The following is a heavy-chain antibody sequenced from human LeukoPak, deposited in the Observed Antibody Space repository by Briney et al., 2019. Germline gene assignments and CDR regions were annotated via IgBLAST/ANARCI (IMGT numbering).Heavy chain of an antibody. CDR2: IHYSGRT. CDR1: GGSIHNYY. D-gene: IGHD4-17*01. CDR3: ARHDYGDYDHIR. V-gene: IGHV4-59*08. J-gene: IGHJ4*02. Sequence: SETLSLTCTVSGGSIHNYYWDWIRQPPGKGLEWIGYIHYSGRTSYNPSLKSRVTISADTSKDQFSLKLRSPIATDTAVYYCARHDYGDYDHIRWGQGTLVTVSS.